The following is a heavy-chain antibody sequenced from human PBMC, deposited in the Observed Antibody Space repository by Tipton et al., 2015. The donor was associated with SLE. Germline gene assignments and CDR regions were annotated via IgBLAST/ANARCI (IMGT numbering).Heavy chain of an antibody. CDR3: ARLQIVATVEDSYYFDS. V-gene: IGHV4-59*01. J-gene: IGHJ4*02. Sequence: TLSLTCTVSGGSISSYYWSWIRQPPGKGLEWIGYIYYSGSTNYNPSLKSRVTMSVDTSKNQFSLKLSSVTAADTAVYYCARLQIVATVEDSYYFDSWGQGTLVTVSS. CDR2: IYYSGST. CDR1: GGSISSYY. D-gene: IGHD5-12*01.